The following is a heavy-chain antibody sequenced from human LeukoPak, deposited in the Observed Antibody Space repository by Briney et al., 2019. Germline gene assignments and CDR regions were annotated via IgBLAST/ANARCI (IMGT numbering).Heavy chain of an antibody. J-gene: IGHJ6*03. CDR1: GYTFTGYY. Sequence: ASVKVSCNASGYTFTGYYMHWVRQAPGQGREWMGWINSNSGGTNYAQKFQARVNMSTDTSTSKAYMELRSLRSDDTAVYYCARVVIVVVPAAMLGNYYYYYMDVWGKGTTVTVSS. V-gene: IGHV1-2*02. CDR2: INSNSGGT. CDR3: ARVVIVVVPAAMLGNYYYYYMDV. D-gene: IGHD2-2*01.